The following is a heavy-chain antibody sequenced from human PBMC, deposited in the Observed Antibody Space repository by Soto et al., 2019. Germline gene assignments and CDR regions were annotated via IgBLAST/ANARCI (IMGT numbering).Heavy chain of an antibody. CDR2: IFYLGSS. CDR3: ARHSLAHNKNNWSDR. V-gene: IGHV4-39*01. CDR1: GDSIISSDLY. J-gene: IGHJ5*02. Sequence: SETLSLTCTVSGDSIISSDLYWGWVLHPPGKGLEWIGSIFYLGSSYYNPSLKSRVTMSVDTSKNQFSLRLRSVTAADTALYLCARHSLAHNKNNWSDRWGKEIMVTVSS. D-gene: IGHD3-3*02.